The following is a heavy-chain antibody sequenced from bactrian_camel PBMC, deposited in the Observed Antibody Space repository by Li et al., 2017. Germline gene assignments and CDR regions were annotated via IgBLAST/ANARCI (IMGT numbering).Heavy chain of an antibody. CDR2: IYSDSSGVT. Sequence: HVQLVESGGGLVQPGGSLRLSCAASGFIFTNYDMSWVRQAPGKGLEWVSSIYSDSSGVTYYTDSLKGRFTISRDNAKNTLYLRMNSLKPDDTAMYYCAVGLHDEWGCLPSAPKFWGQGTQVTVS. J-gene: IGHJ4*01. D-gene: IGHD5*01. V-gene: IGHV3-2*01. CDR1: GFIFTNYD. CDR3: AVGLHDEWGCLPSAPKF.